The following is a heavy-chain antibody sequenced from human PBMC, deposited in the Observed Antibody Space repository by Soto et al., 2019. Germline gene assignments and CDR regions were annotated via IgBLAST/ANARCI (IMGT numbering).Heavy chain of an antibody. Sequence: QVQLQESGPGLVKPSGTLSLTCAVSGGSISSSNWWRWVRQPPGKGLEWIGEIYHSGSTNYNPSLKSRVTILVDKSKTQLSLQLSSVTAAATAVYYCARVVGGYYYGMDVWGQGTTVTVSS. D-gene: IGHD2-2*01. V-gene: IGHV4-4*02. CDR2: IYHSGST. CDR3: ARVVGGYYYGMDV. J-gene: IGHJ6*02. CDR1: GGSISSSNW.